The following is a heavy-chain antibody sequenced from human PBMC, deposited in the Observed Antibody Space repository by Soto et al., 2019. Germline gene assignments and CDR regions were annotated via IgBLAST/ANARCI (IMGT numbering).Heavy chain of an antibody. Sequence: QVQLVESGGGVVQPGRSLRLSCAASGFTFSSYGMHWVRQAPGKGLEWVAVISYDGSNKYYADSVKGRFTISRDNSKNTLYLQMSRLRAEDTAVYYCAKDERRYSSGWYYFDYWGQGTLVTVSS. CDR2: ISYDGSNK. J-gene: IGHJ4*02. CDR3: AKDERRYSSGWYYFDY. D-gene: IGHD6-19*01. CDR1: GFTFSSYG. V-gene: IGHV3-30*18.